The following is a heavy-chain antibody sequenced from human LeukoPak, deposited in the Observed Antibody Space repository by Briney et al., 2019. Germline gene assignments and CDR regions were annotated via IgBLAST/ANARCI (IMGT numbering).Heavy chain of an antibody. CDR2: INPSGGST. V-gene: IGHV1-46*01. Sequence: ASVKVSCKASGYTFTSYYMHWVRQAPGQGLEWMGIINPSGGSTSYAQKFQGRVTMTRDMSTRTVYMELSDLRPEDTALYYCARDYSGQWEQLTGWWIDPWGQGTLVIVSS. D-gene: IGHD1-26*01. CDR3: ARDYSGQWEQLTGWWIDP. CDR1: GYTFTSYY. J-gene: IGHJ5*02.